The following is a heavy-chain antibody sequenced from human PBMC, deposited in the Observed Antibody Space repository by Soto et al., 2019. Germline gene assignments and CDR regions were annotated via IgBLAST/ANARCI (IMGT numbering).Heavy chain of an antibody. CDR1: GFTFSSYN. Sequence: EVQLVESGGGLVKPGGSLRLSCAASGFTFSSYNMNWVRQAPGKGLEWVSSISSSSNYIYYANSVKGRFTISRDNANNSLYLQMNSRGADDTAVYYCARDPGDNWIYVSRYYYMDVWGKGTTVTVSS. J-gene: IGHJ6*03. D-gene: IGHD1-7*01. CDR3: ARDPGDNWIYVSRYYYMDV. V-gene: IGHV3-21*01. CDR2: ISSSSNYI.